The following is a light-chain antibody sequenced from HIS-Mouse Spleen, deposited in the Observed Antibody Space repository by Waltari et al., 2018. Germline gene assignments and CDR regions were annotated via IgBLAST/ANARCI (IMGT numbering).Light chain of an antibody. CDR1: SSDVGRYTL. CDR2: EGS. V-gene: IGLV2-23*03. Sequence: QSALTQPASVSGSPGQSITISCPGTSSDVGRYTLVSWYQQHPGKAPKPMIYEGSKRPSGVSNRFSGSKSGNTASLTISGLQAEDEADYYCCSYAGSSTFEVFGGGTKLTVL. J-gene: IGLJ2*01. CDR3: CSYAGSSTFEV.